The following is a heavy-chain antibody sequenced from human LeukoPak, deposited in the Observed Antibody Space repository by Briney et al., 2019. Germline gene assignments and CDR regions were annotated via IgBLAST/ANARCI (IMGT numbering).Heavy chain of an antibody. CDR3: AKDGGLVATIACDY. CDR2: ISGDGGST. CDR1: GFTFDDYA. V-gene: IGHV3-43*02. J-gene: IGHJ4*02. D-gene: IGHD5-12*01. Sequence: PGGSLRLSCAATGFTFDDYAMHWVRQAPGKGLEWVSLISGDGGSTYYADSVKGRFTISRDNSKNSLYLQMNSLRTEDTALYYCAKDGGLVATIACDYWGQGTLVTVSS.